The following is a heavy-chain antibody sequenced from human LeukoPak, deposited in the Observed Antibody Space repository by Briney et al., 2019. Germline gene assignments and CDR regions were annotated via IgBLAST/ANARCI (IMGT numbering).Heavy chain of an antibody. CDR2: FYYSGST. CDR1: GGSISSYY. CDR3: ARERTGSGYSAFDY. Sequence: SETLSLTCTVSGGSISSYYWSWIRQPPGEGLEWIGYFYYSGSTNYNPSLKSRVTISVDTSKNQFSLKLSSMTAADTAVYYCARERTGSGYSAFDYWGQGILVTVSS. D-gene: IGHD3-22*01. V-gene: IGHV4-59*12. J-gene: IGHJ4*02.